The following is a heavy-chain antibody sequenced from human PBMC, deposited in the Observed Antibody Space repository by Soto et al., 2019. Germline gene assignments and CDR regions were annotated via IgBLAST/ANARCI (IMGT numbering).Heavy chain of an antibody. D-gene: IGHD3-10*01. Sequence: SETLSLTCTVSGGSISSSSYYWGWIRQPPGKGLEWIGSIYYIGSTYYNPSLKSRVTISVDTSKNQFSLKLSSVTAADTAVYYCATQFLANSYGSGSYPETTYYYSYGMDVWGQGTTVTVSS. CDR2: IYYIGST. CDR3: ATQFLANSYGSGSYPETTYYYSYGMDV. V-gene: IGHV4-39*01. J-gene: IGHJ6*02. CDR1: GGSISSSSYY.